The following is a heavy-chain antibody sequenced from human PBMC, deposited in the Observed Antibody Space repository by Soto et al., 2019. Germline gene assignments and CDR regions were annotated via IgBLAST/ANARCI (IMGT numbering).Heavy chain of an antibody. CDR1: GGSLSSYY. Sequence: PSETLSLTCVVSGGSLSSYYWSWIRQPPGKGLEWIGYIYYSGSTNYNPSLKSRVTISVDTSKNQFSLKLSSVTAADTAVYYCALRSMAVVPEDWGQGTLVTVSS. CDR2: IYYSGST. V-gene: IGHV4-59*01. CDR3: ALRSMAVVPED. J-gene: IGHJ4*02. D-gene: IGHD3-22*01.